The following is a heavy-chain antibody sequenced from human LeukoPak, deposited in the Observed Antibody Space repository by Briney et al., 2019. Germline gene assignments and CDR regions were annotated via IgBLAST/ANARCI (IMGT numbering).Heavy chain of an antibody. J-gene: IGHJ4*02. CDR3: ARDPGCSGGSCYGGYFDY. Sequence: GGSLRLSCAASGFTVSSNYMCWVRQAPGKGLEWVSVIYSGGSTYYADSVKGRFTISRDNSKNTLYLQMNSLRAEDTAVYYCARDPGCSGGSCYGGYFDYWGQGTLVTVSS. CDR1: GFTVSSNY. V-gene: IGHV3-66*01. D-gene: IGHD2-15*01. CDR2: IYSGGST.